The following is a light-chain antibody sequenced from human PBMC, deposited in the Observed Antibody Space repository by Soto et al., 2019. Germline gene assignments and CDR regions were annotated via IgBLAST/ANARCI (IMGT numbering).Light chain of an antibody. J-gene: IGKJ1*01. CDR2: GAS. CDR1: HSVSSN. Sequence: EILMTQSPATLSVSPGERATLSCRASHSVSSNLAWYQQKPGQAPRLLIYGASTRATGIPARFSGSGSGTEFTLTISSLQSEDFAVYYCQQYNNWPRTFGQGTKV. CDR3: QQYNNWPRT. V-gene: IGKV3-15*01.